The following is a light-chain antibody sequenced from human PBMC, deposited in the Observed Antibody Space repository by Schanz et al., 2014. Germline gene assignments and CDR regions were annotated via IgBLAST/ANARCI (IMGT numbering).Light chain of an antibody. CDR2: DVS. J-gene: IGLJ3*02. CDR3: AAWDDSLNGRV. Sequence: QSALTQPPSASGSPGQSVTISCTGTSSDFGAYNSVSWYQQHPGKAPKVMIYDVSERPSGVPDRFSGSKSGNTASLTISGLQADDEADYYCAAWDDSLNGRVFGGGTKLTVL. CDR1: SSDFGAYNS. V-gene: IGLV2-8*01.